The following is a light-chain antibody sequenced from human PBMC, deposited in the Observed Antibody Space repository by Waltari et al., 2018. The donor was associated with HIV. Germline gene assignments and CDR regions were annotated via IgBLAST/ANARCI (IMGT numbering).Light chain of an antibody. CDR3: QQLNSYPLT. J-gene: IGKJ3*01. CDR2: AAS. V-gene: IGKV1-9*01. Sequence: DIQLTQSPSFLSASVGDRVTITCRASQGISSYLAWYQQKPWKAPKLLIYAASTLQSGVPSRFSGSGSGTEFTLTISSLQPEDFATYYCQQLNSYPLTFGPGTKVDIK. CDR1: QGISSY.